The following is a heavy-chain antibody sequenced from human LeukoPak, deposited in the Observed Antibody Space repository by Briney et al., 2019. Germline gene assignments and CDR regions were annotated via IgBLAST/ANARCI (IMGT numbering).Heavy chain of an antibody. CDR1: GYTFTTYN. D-gene: IGHD1-26*01. Sequence: ASVKVSCKASGYTFTTYNIHWVRQAPGQGLEWMGIINPSGGTTSYAQKFQGRVTMTRDTSTSTVYMELSSLRSDDTALYYCARDHSGSQHWFDPWGQGTLVIVSS. CDR2: INPSGGTT. CDR3: ARDHSGSQHWFDP. J-gene: IGHJ5*02. V-gene: IGHV1-46*01.